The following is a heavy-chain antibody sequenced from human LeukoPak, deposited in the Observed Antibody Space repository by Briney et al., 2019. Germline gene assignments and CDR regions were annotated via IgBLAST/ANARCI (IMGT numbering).Heavy chain of an antibody. V-gene: IGHV3-33*01. CDR1: GFTFNDYG. J-gene: IGHJ4*01. CDR3: ARGRGYSYFDY. Sequence: RSLRLSCAASGFTFNDYGMHWVRQAPGTGLEWVAVIWSDGTDKYHADSVKGRFTISRDNSRNTLYLQMSSLRVEDTAVYYCARGRGYSYFDYWGQGSLVTVSS. D-gene: IGHD4-11*01. CDR2: IWSDGTDK.